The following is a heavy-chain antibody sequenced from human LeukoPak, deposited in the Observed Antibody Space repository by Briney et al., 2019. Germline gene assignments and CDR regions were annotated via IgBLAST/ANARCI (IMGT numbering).Heavy chain of an antibody. Sequence: PSETLSLTCTVSGGSISSSSYYWGWIRQPPGKGLEWIGSIYYSGSTYYNPSLKSRVTISVDTSKNQFSLKLSSVTAADTAVYYCARPLIAAADRYYYYYMDVWGKGTTVTVSS. CDR1: GGSISSSSYY. D-gene: IGHD6-13*01. CDR2: IYYSGST. CDR3: ARPLIAAADRYYYYYMDV. J-gene: IGHJ6*03. V-gene: IGHV4-39*01.